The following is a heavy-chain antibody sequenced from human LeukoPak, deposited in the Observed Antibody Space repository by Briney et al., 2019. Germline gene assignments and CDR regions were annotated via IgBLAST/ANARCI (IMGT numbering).Heavy chain of an antibody. CDR2: ISAYNGNT. J-gene: IGHJ5*02. D-gene: IGHD2-21*01. CDR1: GYTFTSYG. Sequence: ASVKVSCKASGYTFTSYGISWVRQAPGQGLEWMGWISAYNGNTNYAQKLQGRVTMTTDTSTSTAYMELRSLRSDDTAVYYCAKHRFEVGRRAYNWLDPWGQGTLVTVSS. V-gene: IGHV1-18*04. CDR3: AKHRFEVGRRAYNWLDP.